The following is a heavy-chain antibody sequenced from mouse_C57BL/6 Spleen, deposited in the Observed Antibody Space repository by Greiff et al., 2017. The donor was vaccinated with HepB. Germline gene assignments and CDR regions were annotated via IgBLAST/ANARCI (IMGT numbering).Heavy chain of an antibody. V-gene: IGHV2-2*01. CDR3: AIGWGYFDV. J-gene: IGHJ1*03. CDR2: IWSGGST. Sequence: QVHVKQSGPGLVQPSQSLSITCTVSGFSLTSYGVHWVRQSPGKGLEWLGVIWSGGSTDYNAAFISRLSISKDNSKSQVFFKMNSLQADDTALYYCAIGWGYFDVWGTGTTVTVSS. CDR1: GFSLTSYG.